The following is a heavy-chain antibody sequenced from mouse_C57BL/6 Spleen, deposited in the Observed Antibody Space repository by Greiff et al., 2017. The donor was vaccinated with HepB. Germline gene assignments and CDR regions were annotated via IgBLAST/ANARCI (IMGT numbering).Heavy chain of an antibody. CDR1: GYTFTDYY. D-gene: IGHD2-4*01. J-gene: IGHJ4*01. CDR3: ARRYYDGYYAMDY. V-gene: IGHV1-26*01. CDR2: INPNNGGT. Sequence: VQLQQSGPELVKPGASVKISCKASGYTFTDYYMNWVKQSHGKSLEWIGDINPNNGGTSYNQKFKGKATLTVDKSSSTAYMELRSLTSEDSAVYYCARRYYDGYYAMDYWGQGTSVTVSS.